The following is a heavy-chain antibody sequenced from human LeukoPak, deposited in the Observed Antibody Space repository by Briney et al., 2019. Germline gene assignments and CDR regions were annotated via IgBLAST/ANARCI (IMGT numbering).Heavy chain of an antibody. CDR1: GYTFTSYY. J-gene: IGHJ5*02. CDR3: ARDERDGGDTAMLGANNWFDP. Sequence: ASVKVSCKASGYTFTSYYMHRVRQAPGQGLEWMGIINPSGFSTTYAQKFQGRVTMTRDTSTSTVYMELSSLRSEDTAVYYCARDERDGGDTAMLGANNWFDPWGQGTLVTVSS. CDR2: INPSGFST. D-gene: IGHD5-18*01. V-gene: IGHV1-46*01.